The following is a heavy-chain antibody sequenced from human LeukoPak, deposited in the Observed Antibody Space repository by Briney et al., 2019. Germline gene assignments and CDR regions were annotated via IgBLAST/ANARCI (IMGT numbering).Heavy chain of an antibody. CDR1: GGSISSSNYY. Sequence: SETLSLTCTVSGGSISSSNYYWGWIRQPPGKGLEWIGSPYYSGSTYYNPSLKSRVTIPVDTSRNQFSLKLSSVTAADTAVYYCARRSMTTVTDWGQGTLVTVSS. V-gene: IGHV4-39*01. CDR2: PYYSGST. CDR3: ARRSMTTVTD. D-gene: IGHD4-17*01. J-gene: IGHJ4*02.